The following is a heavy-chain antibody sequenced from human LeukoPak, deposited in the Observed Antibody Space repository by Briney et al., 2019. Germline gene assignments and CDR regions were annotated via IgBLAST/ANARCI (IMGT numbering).Heavy chain of an antibody. D-gene: IGHD3-3*01. Sequence: SETLSLTCAVYGGSFSGYYWSWIRQPPGKGLEWIGEINHSGSTSYNPSLKSRVTISVDTSKNQFSLKLSSVTAADTAVYYCARGLYYDFWSGYMVPFDYWGQGTLVTVSS. CDR3: ARGLYYDFWSGYMVPFDY. J-gene: IGHJ4*02. CDR1: GGSFSGYY. CDR2: INHSGST. V-gene: IGHV4-34*01.